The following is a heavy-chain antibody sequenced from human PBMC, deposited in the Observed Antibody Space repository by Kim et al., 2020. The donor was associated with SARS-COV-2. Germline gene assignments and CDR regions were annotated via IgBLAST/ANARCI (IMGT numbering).Heavy chain of an antibody. D-gene: IGHD3-16*01. J-gene: IGHJ4*02. CDR3: AREGNWGGFDY. CDR2: N. Sequence: NEYSVSVKSRILIHPDTSKKQFSLQLNAGTPEDTAVYYCAREGNWGGFDYWGQGTLVTVSS. V-gene: IGHV6-1*01.